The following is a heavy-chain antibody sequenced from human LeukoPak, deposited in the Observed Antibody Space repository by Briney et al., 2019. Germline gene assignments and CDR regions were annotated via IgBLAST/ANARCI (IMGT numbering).Heavy chain of an antibody. D-gene: IGHD2-21*02. CDR1: GYTFTSYG. V-gene: IGHV1-2*02. Sequence: ASVKVSCKASGYTFTSYGISWVRQAPGQGLEWMGWINPNSGGTNYAQKFQGRVTMTRDTSISTAYMELSRLRSDDTAVYYCARVVIPRCCGGDCYPTDAFDIWGQGTMVTVSS. J-gene: IGHJ3*02. CDR2: INPNSGGT. CDR3: ARVVIPRCCGGDCYPTDAFDI.